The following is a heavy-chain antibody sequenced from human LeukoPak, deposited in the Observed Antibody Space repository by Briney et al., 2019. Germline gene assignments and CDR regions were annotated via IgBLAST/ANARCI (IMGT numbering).Heavy chain of an antibody. CDR2: INHSGST. V-gene: IGHV4-34*01. J-gene: IGHJ4*02. CDR3: ARAKAARPSGEFDY. D-gene: IGHD6-6*01. Sequence: SETLSLTCAVYGGSFSGYYWSWIRQPPGKGLEWIGEINHSGSTNYNPSLKSRVTLSVDTSKNQFSLKLSSVTAADTAVYYCARAKAARPSGEFDYWGQGTLVTVSS. CDR1: GGSFSGYY.